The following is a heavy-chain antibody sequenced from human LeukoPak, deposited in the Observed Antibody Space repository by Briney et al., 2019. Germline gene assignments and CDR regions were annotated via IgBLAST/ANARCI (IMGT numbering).Heavy chain of an antibody. CDR1: GFTFDDYA. J-gene: IGHJ4*02. CDR2: ISWNSGSI. CDR3: AKESTATHGVGY. D-gene: IGHD3-10*01. V-gene: IGHV3-9*01. Sequence: GGSLRLSCAASGFTFDDYAMHWVRQAPGKGLEWVSGISWNSGSIGYADSVKGRFTISRDNAKNSLYLQMNSLRAEDTALYYCAKESTATHGVGYWGQGTLVTVSS.